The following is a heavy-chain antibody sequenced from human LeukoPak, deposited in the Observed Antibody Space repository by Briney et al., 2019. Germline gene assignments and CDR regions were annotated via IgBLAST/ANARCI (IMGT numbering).Heavy chain of an antibody. CDR2: IYYSGNT. J-gene: IGHJ4*02. CDR1: GGSIRSYY. Sequence: SETLSLTCSVSGGSIRSYYWSWIRQPPGKGLEWIGYIYYSGNTKYNPSLKSRVTIVVDTSKNQFSLKLRSATAADTAVYYCATRPSYGSGSYYATHPDYWGQGTLVTVSS. CDR3: ATRPSYGSGSYYATHPDY. D-gene: IGHD3-10*01. V-gene: IGHV4-59*08.